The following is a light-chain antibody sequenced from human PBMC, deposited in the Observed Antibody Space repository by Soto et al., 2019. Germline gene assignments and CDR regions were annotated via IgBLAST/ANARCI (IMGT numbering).Light chain of an antibody. Sequence: QSVLTQPPSASGSPGQSVTISCTGTSGDVGGYNYVSWYQQHPGKAPKLMIFEVSERPSGVPDRFSASKSGNTASLTVSGLQAEDEADYYCSSYPGSNNYVFGTGTKVTVL. CDR2: EVS. CDR3: SSYPGSNNYV. V-gene: IGLV2-8*01. CDR1: SGDVGGYNY. J-gene: IGLJ1*01.